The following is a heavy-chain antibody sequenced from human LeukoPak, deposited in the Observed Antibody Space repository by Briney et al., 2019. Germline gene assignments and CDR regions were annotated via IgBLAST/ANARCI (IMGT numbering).Heavy chain of an antibody. CDR3: ARDGYGGNPGGI. V-gene: IGHV1-46*01. D-gene: IGHD4-23*01. Sequence: ASVKVSCKASGYTFTSYYMHWVRQAPGQGLEWMGIINPSGGSTSYAQKFQGRVTMTRDTSTSTVYMELSSLGSEDTAVYYCARDGYGGNPGGIWGQGTMVTVSS. CDR2: INPSGGST. J-gene: IGHJ3*02. CDR1: GYTFTSYY.